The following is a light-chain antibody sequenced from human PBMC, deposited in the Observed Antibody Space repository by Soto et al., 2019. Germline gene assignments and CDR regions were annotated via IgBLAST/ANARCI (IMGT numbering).Light chain of an antibody. V-gene: IGKV1-5*01. CDR1: QSISSW. J-gene: IGKJ2*01. Sequence: IQMTQSPSTLSASVGDRVTITCRASQSISSWLAWYQQKPGKAPKLLIYDASSLESGVPSRFSGSGSGTEFTLTISSLQPDDFATYYCQQYNSQYTFGQGTKVDIK. CDR3: QQYNSQYT. CDR2: DAS.